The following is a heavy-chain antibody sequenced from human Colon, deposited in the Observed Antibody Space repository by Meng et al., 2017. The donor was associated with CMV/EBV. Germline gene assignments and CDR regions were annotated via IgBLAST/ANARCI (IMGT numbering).Heavy chain of an antibody. V-gene: IGHV1-69*05. CDR2: IMPIFGTT. CDR3: ARGKGIVVIPGASNYYYYAMDV. D-gene: IGHD2-15*01. J-gene: IGHJ6*02. CDR1: GGSFFSYS. Sequence: SVKVSCKPSGGSFFSYSISWVRQAPGLGLEWMGGIMPIFGTTDYAQKFQGRLTITTDGSTGTAYMELRSLTSEDTAIYYCARGKGIVVIPGASNYYYYAMDVWGQGTTVTVSS.